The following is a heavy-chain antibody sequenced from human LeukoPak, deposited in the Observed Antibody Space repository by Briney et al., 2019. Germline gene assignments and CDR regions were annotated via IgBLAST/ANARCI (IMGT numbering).Heavy chain of an antibody. Sequence: SETLSLTCTVSGGSISSGSYYWRWIRQPAGEGLEWIGRIYTSGSINYNPSLKSRFTISVDTSKNQFSLKLSSVTAADTAVYDCARAVLGYSYGSGDYYYYYMDVWGKGTTVTVSS. CDR1: GGSISSGSYY. CDR3: ARAVLGYSYGSGDYYYYYMDV. J-gene: IGHJ6*03. D-gene: IGHD5-18*01. CDR2: IYTSGSI. V-gene: IGHV4-61*02.